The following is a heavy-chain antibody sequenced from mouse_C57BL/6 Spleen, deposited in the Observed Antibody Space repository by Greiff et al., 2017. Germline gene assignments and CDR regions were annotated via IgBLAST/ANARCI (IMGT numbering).Heavy chain of an antibody. CDR1: GYTFPDYN. D-gene: IGHD4-1*01. J-gene: IGHJ3*01. CDR3: ARTGTAWFAY. CDR2: INPNNGGT. V-gene: IGHV1-18*01. Sequence: EVQLQQSGPELVKPGASVKIPCKASGYTFPDYNMDWVKQSHGKSLAWIGDINPNNGGTIYNQKFKGKATLTVDKASSTAYMELRSLTSEDTAVYYCARTGTAWFAYWGQGTLVTVSA.